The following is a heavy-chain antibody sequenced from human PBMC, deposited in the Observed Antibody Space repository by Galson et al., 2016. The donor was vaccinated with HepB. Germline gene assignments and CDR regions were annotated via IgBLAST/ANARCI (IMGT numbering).Heavy chain of an antibody. Sequence: TLSLTCTVSGASINDSTWWTWVRQAPGRGLEWIGEIYHTGTTNNNPFLSSRFTLSIDKSSNQFSLNLTSATAADTAVYYCARAAVVPGARMVFDPWGQGTLVTVSS. CDR3: ARAAVVPGARMVFDP. CDR1: GASINDSTW. J-gene: IGHJ5*02. D-gene: IGHD2-2*01. V-gene: IGHV4-4*02. CDR2: IYHTGTT.